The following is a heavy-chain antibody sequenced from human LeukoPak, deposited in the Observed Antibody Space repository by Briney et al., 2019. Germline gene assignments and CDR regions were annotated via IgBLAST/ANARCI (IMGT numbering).Heavy chain of an antibody. CDR1: GGSISSYY. D-gene: IGHD3-9*01. V-gene: IGHV4-30-4*08. CDR2: IHYSGST. J-gene: IGHJ4*02. CDR3: ARVPYNYEILTGYYPLYFDY. Sequence: SETLSLTCTVSGGSISSYYWSWVRQPPGKGLEWIGYIHYSGSTYYNLSLKSRLTISVDTSKNQFSLKLSSVTAADTAVYLCARVPYNYEILTGYYPLYFDYWGQGTLVTVSS.